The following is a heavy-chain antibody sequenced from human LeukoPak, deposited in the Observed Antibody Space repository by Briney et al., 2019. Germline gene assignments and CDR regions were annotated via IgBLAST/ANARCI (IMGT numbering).Heavy chain of an antibody. Sequence: GESLKISCNGSGYIFTNNWIGWVRQMPGKGLEWMGIIYPGDSDTRYSPSFEGQVTISVDKSISTAYLQWISLKASDTALYYCARHPRDGPGSRGYSFDFWGQGALVTVSS. CDR2: IYPGDSDT. CDR1: GYIFTNNW. D-gene: IGHD3-10*01. CDR3: ARHPRDGPGSRGYSFDF. J-gene: IGHJ4*02. V-gene: IGHV5-51*01.